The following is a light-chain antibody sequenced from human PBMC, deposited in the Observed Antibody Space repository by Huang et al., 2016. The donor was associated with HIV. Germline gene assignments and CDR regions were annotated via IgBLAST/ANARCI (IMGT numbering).Light chain of an antibody. CDR3: MQALQTPFT. Sequence: DIVMTQSPLSLSVTPGEPASLSCTSTQSLLHSNGYNYLDWYLQKPGQSPQLLSYLGANRASGVADRFSGSGSGTDFTLKISRVEAEDVGVYYCMQALQTPFTFGGGTKVEIK. V-gene: IGKV2-28*01. J-gene: IGKJ4*01. CDR2: LGA. CDR1: QSLLHSNGYNY.